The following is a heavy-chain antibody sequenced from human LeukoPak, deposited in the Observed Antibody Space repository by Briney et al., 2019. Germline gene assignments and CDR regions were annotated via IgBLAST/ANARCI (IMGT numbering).Heavy chain of an antibody. V-gene: IGHV4-59*01. CDR1: GGSISSYY. Sequence: PSETLSLTCTVSGGSISSYYWSWIRQPPGKGLEWIGYIYYSGSTNYNPSLKSRVTISVDTSKNQFSLKLSSVTAADTAMYYCAREGYGDYGSPFDYWGQGTLVTVSS. CDR3: AREGYGDYGSPFDY. CDR2: IYYSGST. J-gene: IGHJ4*02. D-gene: IGHD4-17*01.